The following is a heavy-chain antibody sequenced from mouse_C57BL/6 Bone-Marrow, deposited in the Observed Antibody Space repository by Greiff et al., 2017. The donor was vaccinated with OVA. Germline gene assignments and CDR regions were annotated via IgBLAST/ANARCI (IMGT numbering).Heavy chain of an antibody. CDR1: GYTFTDYN. CDR2: INPNNGGT. CDR3: ARPYYYGSSYDWYFDV. D-gene: IGHD1-1*01. Sequence: VQLKESGPELVKPGASVKMSCKASGYTFTDYNMHWVKQSHGKSLEWIGYINPNNGGTSYNQKFKGKATLTVNKSSSTAYMELRSLTSEDSAVYYCARPYYYGSSYDWYFDVWGTGTTVTVSS. J-gene: IGHJ1*03. V-gene: IGHV1-22*01.